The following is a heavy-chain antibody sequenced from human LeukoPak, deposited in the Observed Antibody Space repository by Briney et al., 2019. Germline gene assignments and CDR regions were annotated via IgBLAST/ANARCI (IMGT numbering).Heavy chain of an antibody. CDR2: IWYDGSNK. J-gene: IGHJ4*02. Sequence: PGGSLRLSCAASGFTFSSYGMHWVRQAPGKGLEWVAVIWYDGSNKYYADSVKGRFTISRDNSKNTLYLQMNSLRAEDTAVYYCARANDYYDSSGYYFYFDYWGQGTLVTVSS. V-gene: IGHV3-33*01. D-gene: IGHD3-22*01. CDR3: ARANDYYDSSGYYFYFDY. CDR1: GFTFSSYG.